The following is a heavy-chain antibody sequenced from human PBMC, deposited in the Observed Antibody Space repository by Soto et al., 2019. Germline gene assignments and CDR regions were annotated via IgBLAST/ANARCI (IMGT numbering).Heavy chain of an antibody. J-gene: IGHJ4*02. CDR2: ISRGGDSA. V-gene: IGHV3-23*01. CDR1: GLIFSSFG. Sequence: VGSLRLSCVASGLIFSSFGMTWVRQAPGKGLEWVSGISRGGDSAYYADSVKGRFTIYRDNSKKTLYLQMNSLRAEDTAVYYCAKDGDIVLLAADFWGQGTLVTVFS. CDR3: AKDGDIVLLAADF. D-gene: IGHD2-8*02.